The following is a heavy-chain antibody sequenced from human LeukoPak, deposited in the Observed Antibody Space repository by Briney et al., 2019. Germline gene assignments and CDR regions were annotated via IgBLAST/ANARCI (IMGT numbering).Heavy chain of an antibody. CDR1: GGSFSGYY. CDR3: ARHLGVRGVIPDRSFDY. CDR2: INHSGST. V-gene: IGHV4-34*01. D-gene: IGHD3-10*01. Sequence: SETLSLTCAVYGGSFSGYYWSWIRQPPGKGLEWIGEINHSGSTNYNPSLKSRVTISVDTSKNQFSLKLSSVTAADTAVYYCARHLGVRGVIPDRSFDYWGQGTLVTVSS. J-gene: IGHJ4*02.